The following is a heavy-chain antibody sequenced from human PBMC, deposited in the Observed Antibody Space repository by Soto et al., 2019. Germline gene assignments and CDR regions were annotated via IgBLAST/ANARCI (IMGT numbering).Heavy chain of an antibody. D-gene: IGHD2-15*01. CDR2: IIPILGIA. J-gene: IGHJ4*02. CDR1: GGTFSSYT. CDR3: ATDIVVVGLSYYFDY. Sequence: SVKVSCKASGGTFSSYTISWVRQAPGQGLEWMGRIIPILGIANYAQKFQGRVTITADKSTSTAYMELSSLRSEDTAVYYCATDIVVVGLSYYFDYWGQGTLVTVSS. V-gene: IGHV1-69*02.